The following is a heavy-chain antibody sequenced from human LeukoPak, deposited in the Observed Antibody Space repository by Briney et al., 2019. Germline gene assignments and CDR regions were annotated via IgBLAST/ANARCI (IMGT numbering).Heavy chain of an antibody. CDR2: ISSSSSYI. V-gene: IGHV3-21*01. J-gene: IGHJ4*02. D-gene: IGHD2-15*01. CDR1: GFTFSSYS. Sequence: PGGSLRLSCAASGFTFSSYSMNWVRQAPGKGLEWVSSISSSSSYIYYADSVKGRFTISRDNAKNSLYLQMNSLRAKDTAVYYCAREGLPPFLGYCSGGSCYSDYWGQGTLVTVSS. CDR3: AREGLPPFLGYCSGGSCYSDY.